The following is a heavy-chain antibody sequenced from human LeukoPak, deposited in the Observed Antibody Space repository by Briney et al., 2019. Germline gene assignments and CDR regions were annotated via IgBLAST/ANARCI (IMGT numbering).Heavy chain of an antibody. CDR1: GFXFTTYG. V-gene: IGHV3-33*01. D-gene: IGHD1-26*01. Sequence: PGGSLRLSCAASGFXFTTYGIHWVRQAPGKGLEWVALIWYDGSDKYYADSVRGRFTISRDNSKNTLYLQMNRLRDEDTAVYYCARDQGSSHFDYWGQGTLVTVSS. CDR3: ARDQGSSHFDY. J-gene: IGHJ4*02. CDR2: IWYDGSDK.